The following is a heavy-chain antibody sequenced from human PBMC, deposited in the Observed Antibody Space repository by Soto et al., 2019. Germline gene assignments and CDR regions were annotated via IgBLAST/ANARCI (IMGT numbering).Heavy chain of an antibody. D-gene: IGHD3-16*01. CDR1: GSTLTTYG. Sequence: GGSLRLSCAASGSTLTTYGLHWVRQAPGKGLEWVAAMSYDGSNKYYADSVKGRFTISRDNSKNTLYLQMNSLRAEDTAVYHCARDLRFEGYYYYGMDVWGQGTTVTVSS. V-gene: IGHV3-30-3*01. J-gene: IGHJ6*02. CDR3: ARDLRFEGYYYYGMDV. CDR2: MSYDGSNK.